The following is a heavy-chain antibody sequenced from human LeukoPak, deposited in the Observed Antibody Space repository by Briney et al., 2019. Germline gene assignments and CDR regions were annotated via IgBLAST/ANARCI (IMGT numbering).Heavy chain of an antibody. Sequence: PGGSLRLSCAASGFTFSSYEMNWVRRAPGKGLEWVAYISSRGTTIYDADSVKGRFTISRDNAKNSLYLQMNSLRAEDTAVYYCARVSGYYGSGSYRGIDPWGQGTLVTVSS. V-gene: IGHV3-48*03. D-gene: IGHD3-10*01. CDR1: GFTFSSYE. CDR2: ISSRGTTI. J-gene: IGHJ5*02. CDR3: ARVSGYYGSGSYRGIDP.